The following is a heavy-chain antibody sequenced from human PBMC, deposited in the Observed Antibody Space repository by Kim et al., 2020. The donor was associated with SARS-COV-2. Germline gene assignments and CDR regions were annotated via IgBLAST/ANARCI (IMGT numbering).Heavy chain of an antibody. V-gene: IGHV4-61*02. Sequence: SETLSLTCSVSGGSVSSGGYQWSWIRQSAGKGLEFIGRIYSSGSTNYNPSLESRVTISIDTSKNQFSLMVNSVSAADTAVYYCARLGGTMWYWGPGTLVTVSS. CDR2: IYSSGST. J-gene: IGHJ4*02. CDR1: GGSVSSGGYQ. CDR3: ARLGGTMWY. D-gene: IGHD1-1*01.